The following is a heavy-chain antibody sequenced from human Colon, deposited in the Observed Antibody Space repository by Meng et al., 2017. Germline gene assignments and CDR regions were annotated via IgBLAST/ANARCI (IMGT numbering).Heavy chain of an antibody. CDR3: SRVGGVVAGRYSWLDP. Sequence: QVQLKQWGEGLLKPSETLSLTCGVYGGSLSGYFCSWIRQAPEKGLEFSGVINDKGTINSNPSLRIRVTISRDTFKNKLSLLLTSVTAADTSTYFCSRVGGVVAGRYSWLDPWGQGTLVTVSS. J-gene: IGHJ5*02. CDR2: INDKGTI. CDR1: GGSLSGYF. D-gene: IGHD3-3*01. V-gene: IGHV4-34*01.